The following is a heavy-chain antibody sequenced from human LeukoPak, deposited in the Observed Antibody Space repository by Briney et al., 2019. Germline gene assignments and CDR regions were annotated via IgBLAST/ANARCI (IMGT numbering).Heavy chain of an antibody. J-gene: IGHJ6*02. CDR3: AKVDCSSTSCYYYYYYYGMDV. V-gene: IGHV3-30*18. Sequence: GGSLRLSCAASGFTFSSYGMHWVRQAPGKGLEWVAVISYDGSNKYYADSVKGRCTISRDNSKNTLYLQMNSLRAEDTAVYYCAKVDCSSTSCYYYYYYYGMDVWGQGTTVTVSS. CDR2: ISYDGSNK. CDR1: GFTFSSYG. D-gene: IGHD2-2*01.